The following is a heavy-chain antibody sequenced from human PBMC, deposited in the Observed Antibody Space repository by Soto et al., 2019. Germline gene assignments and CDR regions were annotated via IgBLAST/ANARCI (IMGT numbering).Heavy chain of an antibody. V-gene: IGHV3-30*18. CDR3: AKSGPAQGSYSYSGMDV. CDR1: GFTFSSYG. CDR2: ISYDGSNK. J-gene: IGHJ6*01. D-gene: IGHD3-10*01. Sequence: QVQLVESGGGVVQPGRSLRLSCAASGFTFSSYGMHWVRQAPGKGLECVAVISYDGSNKYYADSVKGRFTISRDNSKNTLYLQMNSMRAEDTAVYDCAKSGPAQGSYSYSGMDVWGQGTTVPVSS.